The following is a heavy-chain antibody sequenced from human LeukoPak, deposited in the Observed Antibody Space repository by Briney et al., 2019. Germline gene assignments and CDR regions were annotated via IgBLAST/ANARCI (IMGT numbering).Heavy chain of an antibody. CDR3: GRDPRLGIRGYTYGYIEY. CDR2: INTNTGNP. Sequence: ATVKVSCKTSGYTFSSYTITWVRQAPGQGLQWMGWINTNTGNPTYAQGFTGRYVFSLDTSVSTAYLQISGLTADDTAVYFCGRDPRLGIRGYTYGYIEYWGQGTLVTVSS. V-gene: IGHV7-4-1*02. D-gene: IGHD5-18*01. J-gene: IGHJ4*02. CDR1: GYTFSSYT.